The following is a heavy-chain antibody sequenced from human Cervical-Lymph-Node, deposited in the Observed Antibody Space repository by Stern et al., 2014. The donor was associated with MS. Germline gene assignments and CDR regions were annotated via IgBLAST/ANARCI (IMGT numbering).Heavy chain of an antibody. CDR3: ARQHSSGWYDY. CDR1: GDSINTRSDY. V-gene: IGHV4-39*01. D-gene: IGHD6-19*01. Sequence: QVQLQESGPGLVKPSETLSLTCTVSGDSINTRSDYWGWIRQAPGEGLEWIGTIHDTGTTYYNSSRRSGFSISVDMPKRQFSLRLNSVTAADTALYYCARQHSSGWYDYWGQGTLVTVSS. J-gene: IGHJ4*02. CDR2: IHDTGTT.